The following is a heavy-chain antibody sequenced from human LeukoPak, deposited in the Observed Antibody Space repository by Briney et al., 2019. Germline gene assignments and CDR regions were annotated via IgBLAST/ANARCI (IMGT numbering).Heavy chain of an antibody. V-gene: IGHV4-59*01. J-gene: IGHJ4*02. CDR3: ARGPTRYYFDC. CDR1: GGSIGSYY. Sequence: SETLSLTCTISGGSIGSYYWTWIRQPPGKGLEWTGYIDYSGSTNYNPSFKSRDTMSVDTSKNQFSLGLSSVTAADTAVYYCARGPTRYYFDCWGQGTLVTVSS. CDR2: IDYSGST. D-gene: IGHD4-17*01.